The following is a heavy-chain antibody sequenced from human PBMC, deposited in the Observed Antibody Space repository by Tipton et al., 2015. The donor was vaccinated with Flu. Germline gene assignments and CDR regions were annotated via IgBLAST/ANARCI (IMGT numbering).Heavy chain of an antibody. CDR3: ARDDTAVVGATPTFGY. CDR1: GFTFSSYA. V-gene: IGHV3-30-3*01. J-gene: IGHJ4*02. CDR2: ISYDGSNK. D-gene: IGHD1-26*01. Sequence: SLRLSCAASGFTFSSYAMHWVRQAPGKGLEWVAVISYDGSNKYYADSVKGRFTISRDNSKNTLYLQMNSLRAEETAVYYCARDDTAVVGATPTFGYWGQGTLVTVSS.